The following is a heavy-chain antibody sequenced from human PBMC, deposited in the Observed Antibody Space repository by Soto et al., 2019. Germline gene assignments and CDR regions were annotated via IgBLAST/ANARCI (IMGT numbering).Heavy chain of an antibody. J-gene: IGHJ4*02. CDR3: AVVVAATNGDY. CDR1: GFTFSSYS. D-gene: IGHD2-15*01. CDR2: ISSSSSTI. Sequence: GGSLRLSCAASGFTFSSYSMNWVRQAPGKGLEWVSYISSSSSTIYYADSVKGRFTISRDNAKNSLYLQMNSLRAEDTAVYYCAVVVAATNGDYWGQGTLVTVSS. V-gene: IGHV3-48*01.